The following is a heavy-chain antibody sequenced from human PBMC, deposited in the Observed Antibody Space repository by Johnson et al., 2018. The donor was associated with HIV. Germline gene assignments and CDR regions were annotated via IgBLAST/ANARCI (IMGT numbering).Heavy chain of an antibody. CDR2: LFSGGST. Sequence: VQLVESGGGLVQPGGSLRLSCAASGFTVSSYYMSWVRQAPGKGLEWVSVLFSGGSTYSADYVTGRFTISRDNAKNSLYLQMNSMRAEDTAVSYCARVYSSGWYFAFDIWGQGTMVTVSS. D-gene: IGHD6-19*01. CDR1: GFTVSSYY. J-gene: IGHJ3*02. CDR3: ARVYSSGWYFAFDI. V-gene: IGHV3-66*01.